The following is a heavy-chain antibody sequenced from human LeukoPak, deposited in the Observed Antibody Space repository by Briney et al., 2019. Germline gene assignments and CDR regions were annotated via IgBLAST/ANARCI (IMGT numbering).Heavy chain of an antibody. J-gene: IGHJ4*02. D-gene: IGHD6-13*01. CDR3: ARGYRYVVY. V-gene: IGHV3-7*03. CDR1: GFTFSSYW. Sequence: GGSLRLSCAASGFTFSSYWMNWVRQAPGKGLEWVANIKQDGSGKDYVDSLRGRFTISRDNTKNSLYLQMNSLRAEDTAVYYCARGYRYVVYWGQGTLVTVSS. CDR2: IKQDGSGK.